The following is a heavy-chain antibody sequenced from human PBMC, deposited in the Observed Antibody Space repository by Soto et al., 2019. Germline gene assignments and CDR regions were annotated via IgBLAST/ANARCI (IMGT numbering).Heavy chain of an antibody. CDR2: IIPIFGTA. Sequence: QVQLVQSGAEVKKPGSSVKVSCKASGGTFSSYAISWVRQAPGQGLEWMGGIIPIFGTANYAQKFQGRVTITADESTSTAYMELISLRSEDTAVYYCARDSFAAAAGYYYYGMDVWGQGTTVTVSS. D-gene: IGHD6-13*01. CDR1: GGTFSSYA. V-gene: IGHV1-69*01. CDR3: ARDSFAAAAGYYYYGMDV. J-gene: IGHJ6*02.